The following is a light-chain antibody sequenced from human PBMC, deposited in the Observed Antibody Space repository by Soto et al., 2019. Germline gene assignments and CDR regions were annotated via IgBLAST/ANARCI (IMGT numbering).Light chain of an antibody. CDR1: SSEAGGYDF. V-gene: IGLV2-14*01. CDR2: AVT. J-gene: IGLJ1*01. CDR3: TSYTTSHTRV. Sequence: QSALTQPASVSGSPGQSITISCTGTSSEAGGYDFVSWYQQHPGKAPKLMIYAVTSRPSGVSNRVSGSKSGNTASLTISGLQAEDEADYYCTSYTTSHTRVFGTGTKLTVL.